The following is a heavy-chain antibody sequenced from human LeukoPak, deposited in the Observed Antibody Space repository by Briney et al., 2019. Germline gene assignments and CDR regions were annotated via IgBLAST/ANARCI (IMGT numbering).Heavy chain of an antibody. CDR1: GYTFTSNY. CDR3: AREPAVAGRDY. V-gene: IGHV1-46*01. J-gene: IGHJ4*02. D-gene: IGHD6-19*01. Sequence: ASVKVSCKASGYTFTSNYIHWVRQVPGQGLEWMGMIYPRDGSTSYAQKFQGRVTVTRDTSTSTVHMELSGLRSEDTAVYYCAREPAVAGRDYWGQGTLVTVSS. CDR2: IYPRDGST.